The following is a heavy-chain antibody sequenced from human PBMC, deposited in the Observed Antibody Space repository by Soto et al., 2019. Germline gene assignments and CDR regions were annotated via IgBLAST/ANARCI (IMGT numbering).Heavy chain of an antibody. J-gene: IGHJ6*02. CDR1: GYSFTGYW. CDR3: AREAAAGYYYYYGMDV. CDR2: IYPGDSDT. V-gene: IGHV5-51*01. D-gene: IGHD6-13*01. Sequence: PGESLKISCKGSGYSFTGYWIGWVRQMPGKGLEWMGIIYPGDSDTRYSPSFQGQVTISADKSISTAYLQWSSLKASDTAMYYCAREAAAGYYYYYGMDVWGQGTTVTVSS.